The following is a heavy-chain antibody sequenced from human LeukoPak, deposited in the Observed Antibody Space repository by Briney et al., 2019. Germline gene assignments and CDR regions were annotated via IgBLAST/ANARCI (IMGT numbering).Heavy chain of an antibody. D-gene: IGHD3-22*01. CDR3: AREPDYYDSSGYGGFDY. V-gene: IGHV4-34*01. CDR2: INHSAST. CDR1: GGSFSGYY. Sequence: SSETLSLTCAVYGGSFSGYYWSWIRQPPGKGLEWIGEINHSASTNYNPSLKSRVTISVDTSKNQFSLKLSSVTAADTAVYYCAREPDYYDSSGYGGFDYWGQGTLVTVSS. J-gene: IGHJ4*02.